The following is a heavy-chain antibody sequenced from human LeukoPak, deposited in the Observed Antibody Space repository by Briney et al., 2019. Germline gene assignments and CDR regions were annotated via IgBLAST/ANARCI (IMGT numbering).Heavy chain of an antibody. Sequence: SVKVSCKASGGTFSSYAISWVRQAPGQGLEWMGRIIPILGIANYAQKFQGRVTITADKSTSTAYMELSSLRSEDTAVYYCARLTHESDYDCSNYAWFDPWGQGTLVTVSS. V-gene: IGHV1-69*04. D-gene: IGHD4-11*01. J-gene: IGHJ5*02. CDR1: GGTFSSYA. CDR3: ARLTHESDYDCSNYAWFDP. CDR2: IIPILGIA.